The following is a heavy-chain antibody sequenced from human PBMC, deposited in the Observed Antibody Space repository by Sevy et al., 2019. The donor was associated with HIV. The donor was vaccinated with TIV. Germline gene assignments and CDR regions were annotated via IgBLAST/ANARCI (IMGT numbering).Heavy chain of an antibody. J-gene: IGHJ1*01. D-gene: IGHD3-3*01. CDR3: ARDGVYNDVWSGYKAEHFQH. Sequence: GGSLRLSCAASGFTFSSYSMNWVRQAPGKGLEWVSSISSSSSYIYYADSVKGRFNIFRDNAKNSVYLQMNRLRAEDTAVYYCARDGVYNDVWSGYKAEHFQHWGQGTLVTVSS. CDR1: GFTFSSYS. CDR2: ISSSSSYI. V-gene: IGHV3-21*01.